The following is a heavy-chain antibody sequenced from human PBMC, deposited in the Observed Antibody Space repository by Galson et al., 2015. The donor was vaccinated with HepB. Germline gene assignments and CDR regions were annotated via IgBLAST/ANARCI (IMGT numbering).Heavy chain of an antibody. V-gene: IGHV3-30*02. Sequence: SLRLSCAASGFTFSSYGMHWVRQAPGKGLEWVAFIRYDGSNKYYADSVKGRFTISRDNSKNTLYLQMNSLRAEDTAVYYCAKDPQRYLSMLFDYWGQGTLVTVSS. D-gene: IGHD3-16*01. J-gene: IGHJ4*02. CDR3: AKDPQRYLSMLFDY. CDR2: IRYDGSNK. CDR1: GFTFSSYG.